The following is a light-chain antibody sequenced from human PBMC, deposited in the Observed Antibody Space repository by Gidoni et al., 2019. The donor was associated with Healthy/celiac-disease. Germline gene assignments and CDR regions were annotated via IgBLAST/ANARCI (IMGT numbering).Light chain of an antibody. CDR3: SSYTSSSTLV. CDR2: EVS. CDR1: SSDVGGYNY. Sequence: QAALTQPAAVSGSPGQSSTISCTGTSSDVGGYNYVSWYQQHPGKAPKLLIYEVSNRPSGVSNRFSGSTSGNTASLTISGLQAEDEADYYCSSYTSSSTLVFGGGTKLTVL. J-gene: IGLJ2*01. V-gene: IGLV2-14*01.